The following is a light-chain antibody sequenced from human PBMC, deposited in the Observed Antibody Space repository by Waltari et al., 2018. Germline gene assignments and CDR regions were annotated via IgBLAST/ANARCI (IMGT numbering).Light chain of an antibody. CDR1: TGAVTSGPY. Sequence: QAVVTQEPSLTVSPGGTVTLTCGSSTGAVTSGPYPSWFQQKPGQAPRTLIYDTSNKHSWTPARFSGSLLGGKAALTLSGAQPEDEAEYYCLLSYSGARPVVFGGGTKLTVL. V-gene: IGLV7-46*01. J-gene: IGLJ2*01. CDR3: LLSYSGARPVV. CDR2: DTS.